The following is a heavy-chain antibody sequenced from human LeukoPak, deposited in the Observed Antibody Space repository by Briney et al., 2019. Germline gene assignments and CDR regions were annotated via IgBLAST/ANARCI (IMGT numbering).Heavy chain of an antibody. CDR3: ARLSPRYCSSTSCYRSPVDP. CDR2: IYPGDSDT. Sequence: GEPLKISCKGSGYSFTSYWIGWVRQMPGKGLEWMGIIYPGDSDTRYSPSFQGQVTISADKSIGTAYLQWSSLKASDTAMYYCARLSPRYCSSTSCYRSPVDPWGQGTLVTVSS. D-gene: IGHD2-2*01. J-gene: IGHJ5*01. V-gene: IGHV5-51*01. CDR1: GYSFTSYW.